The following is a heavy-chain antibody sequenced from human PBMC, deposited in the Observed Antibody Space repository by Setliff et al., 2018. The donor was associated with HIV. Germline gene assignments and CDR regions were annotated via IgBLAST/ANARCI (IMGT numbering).Heavy chain of an antibody. CDR3: ARDQRTAVAGTYY. CDR2: IYYSGST. V-gene: IGHV4-59*11. D-gene: IGHD6-19*01. CDR1: GGSISSHY. Sequence: PSETLSLTCTVSGGSISSHYWSWIRQPPGKGLEWIGYIYYSGSTIYNPSLKSRVAISVDTSKNQFSLKLTSVTAADTAVYYCARDQRTAVAGTYYWGQGTLVT. J-gene: IGHJ4*02.